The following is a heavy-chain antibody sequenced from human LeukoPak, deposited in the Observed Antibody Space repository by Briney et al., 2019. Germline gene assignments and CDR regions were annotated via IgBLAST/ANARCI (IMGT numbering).Heavy chain of an antibody. CDR3: ARDGYDFWSGYYPDP. V-gene: IGHV1-18*01. D-gene: IGHD3-3*01. CDR1: GYTFTSYG. J-gene: IGHJ5*02. CDR2: ISAYNGNT. Sequence: ASVKVSCKASGYTFTSYGISWVGQAPGQGLEWMGWISAYNGNTNYAQKLQGRVTMTTDTSTSTAYMELRSLRSDDTAVYYCARDGYDFWSGYYPDPWGQGTLVTVSS.